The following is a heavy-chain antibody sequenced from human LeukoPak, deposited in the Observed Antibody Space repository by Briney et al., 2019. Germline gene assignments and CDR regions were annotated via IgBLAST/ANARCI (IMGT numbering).Heavy chain of an antibody. V-gene: IGHV1-46*01. Sequence: ASVKVSCKASGYTFTTYYMHWVRQAPGQGLEWMGIINPSGGSTTYAQNFQGRVTMTRDTSTSAVYMEVSSLRSEDTAVYYCARDGDFWSGWLGQPNAFDIWGQGTMVTVSS. CDR3: ARDGDFWSGWLGQPNAFDI. CDR1: GYTFTTYY. CDR2: INPSGGST. J-gene: IGHJ3*02. D-gene: IGHD3-3*01.